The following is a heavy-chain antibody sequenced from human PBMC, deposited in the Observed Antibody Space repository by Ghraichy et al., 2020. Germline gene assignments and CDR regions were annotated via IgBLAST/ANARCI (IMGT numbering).Heavy chain of an antibody. V-gene: IGHV1-2*02. Sequence: ASVKVSCQASGYTFTAYNIHWVRQAPGQGLEWMGWINPNRGDTESAEKFQGRVTMTRDTSISTAYMELSRLRSDDTAVYYCARENVLRFSQAFDLWGRGTLVTVSS. CDR2: INPNRGDT. J-gene: IGHJ2*01. CDR1: GYTFTAYN. CDR3: ARENVLRFSQAFDL. D-gene: IGHD3-3*01.